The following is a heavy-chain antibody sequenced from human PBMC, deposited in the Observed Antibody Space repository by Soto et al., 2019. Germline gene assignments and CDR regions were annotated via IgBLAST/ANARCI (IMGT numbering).Heavy chain of an antibody. CDR1: GYSFTTYW. V-gene: IGHV5-51*01. CDR2: IYPGDFDT. CDR3: ARALSGTYEAFDI. D-gene: IGHD3-10*01. J-gene: IGHJ3*02. Sequence: GESLKISCKGSGYSFTTYWIGWVRQMPGKGLEWMGIIYPGDFDTRYSPSFQGQVTISADKSISTAYLQWNSLRASDTAMYYCARALSGTYEAFDIWGQGTMVTVSS.